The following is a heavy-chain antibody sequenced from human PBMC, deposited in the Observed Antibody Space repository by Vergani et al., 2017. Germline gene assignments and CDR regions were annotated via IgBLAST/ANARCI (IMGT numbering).Heavy chain of an antibody. CDR2: ISSSSSYI. V-gene: IGHV3-21*01. CDR3: ARIAMVRGVIPTKDY. D-gene: IGHD3-10*01. Sequence: EVQLVESGGGLVKPGGSLRLSCAASGFTFSSYSMNWVRQAPGKWLEWVSSISSSSSYIYYADSVKGRFTISRDNAKNSLYLQMNSLRAEDTAVYYCARIAMVRGVIPTKDYWSQGTLVTVSS. J-gene: IGHJ4*02. CDR1: GFTFSSYS.